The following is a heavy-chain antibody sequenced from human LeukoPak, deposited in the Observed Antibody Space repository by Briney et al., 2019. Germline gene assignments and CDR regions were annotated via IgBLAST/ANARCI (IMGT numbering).Heavy chain of an antibody. CDR1: GFTFSSYA. CDR2: ISYDGSNK. Sequence: GRSLRLSCAASGFTFSSYAMHWVRQAPGKGLEWVAVISYDGSNKYYADSVKGRFTISRDNSKNTLYLQMNSLRAEDTAVYYCAREGLYYDRRRSYYYYGMDVWGQGTTVTVSS. V-gene: IGHV3-30-3*01. J-gene: IGHJ6*02. D-gene: IGHD3-22*01. CDR3: AREGLYYDRRRSYYYYGMDV.